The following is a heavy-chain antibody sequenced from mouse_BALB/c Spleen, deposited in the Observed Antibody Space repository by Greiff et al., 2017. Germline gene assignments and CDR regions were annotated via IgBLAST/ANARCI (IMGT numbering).Heavy chain of an antibody. V-gene: IGHV5-17*02. D-gene: IGHD3-2*02. J-gene: IGHJ4*01. Sequence: EVKLVESGGGLVQPGGSRKLSCAASGFTFSSFGMHWVRQAPEKGLEWVAYISSGSSTIYYADTVKGRFTISRDNPKNTLFLQMTSLRSEDTAMYYCARSGAYYAMDYWGQGNSVTVSS. CDR2: ISSGSSTI. CDR1: GFTFSSFG. CDR3: ARSGAYYAMDY.